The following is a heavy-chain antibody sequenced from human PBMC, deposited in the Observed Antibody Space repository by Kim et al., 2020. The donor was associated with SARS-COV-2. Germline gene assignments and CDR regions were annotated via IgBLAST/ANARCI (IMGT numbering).Heavy chain of an antibody. J-gene: IGHJ4*02. D-gene: IGHD3-16*01. Sequence: GGSLRLSCAASGFTFNNYALHWVRQAPGKGLEWVAVIWSDGINQYYADSVKGRFTISRDNSKNTLYLQVNSLRAEDTALYYCAKNEGGGGPSPLDYWGQG. V-gene: IGHV3-33*06. CDR2: IWSDGINQ. CDR3: AKNEGGGGPSPLDY. CDR1: GFTFNNYA.